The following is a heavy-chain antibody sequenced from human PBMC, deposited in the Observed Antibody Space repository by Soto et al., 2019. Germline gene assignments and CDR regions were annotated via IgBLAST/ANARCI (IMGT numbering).Heavy chain of an antibody. CDR2: IYYSGST. D-gene: IGHD2-21*02. V-gene: IGHV4-39*01. CDR1: GDSISSRSYY. CDR3: ARQRTSVVTQAYFDV. J-gene: IGHJ4*02. Sequence: SETLSLTCTVTGDSISSRSYYWGWIRQPPGKGLEWIGSIYYSGSTYNNPSLRSRVSMSIDTSKDQFSLKLKSVTAADTALYFCARQRTSVVTQAYFDVWGPGFLVTVSS.